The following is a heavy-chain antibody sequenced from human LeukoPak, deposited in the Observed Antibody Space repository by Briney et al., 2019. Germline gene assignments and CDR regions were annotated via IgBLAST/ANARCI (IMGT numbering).Heavy chain of an antibody. Sequence: GGSLRLSCATSGFTFDNYRMNWVRQAPGKGLEWVSSISSSSSYIYYADSVKGRFTISRDNAKNSLYLQMNSLRAEDTAVYHCVRVDSPVAGSGGIDYWGQGTLVTVSS. V-gene: IGHV3-21*01. J-gene: IGHJ4*02. D-gene: IGHD6-19*01. CDR1: GFTFDNYR. CDR3: VRVDSPVAGSGGIDY. CDR2: ISSSSSYI.